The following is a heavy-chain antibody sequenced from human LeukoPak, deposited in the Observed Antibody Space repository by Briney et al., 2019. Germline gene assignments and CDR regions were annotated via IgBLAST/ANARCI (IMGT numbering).Heavy chain of an antibody. CDR3: ARSAITMIVVVNLDY. CDR2: ISYDGSNK. CDR1: GFTFSSYA. V-gene: IGHV3-30-3*01. J-gene: IGHJ4*02. Sequence: PGGSLRLSCAASGFTFSSYAMHWFRQAPGKGLEWVAVISYDGSNKYYADSVKGRFTISRDNSKNTLYLQMNSLRAEDTAVYYCARSAITMIVVVNLDYWGQGTLVTVSS. D-gene: IGHD3-22*01.